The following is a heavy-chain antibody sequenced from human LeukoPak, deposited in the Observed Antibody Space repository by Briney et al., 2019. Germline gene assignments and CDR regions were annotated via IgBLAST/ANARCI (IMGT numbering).Heavy chain of an antibody. V-gene: IGHV3-30-3*01. Sequence: PGGSLRLSCAASGFTFSSYAMHWVRQAPGKGLEWVAVISHDGSNKYYADSVKGRFTISRDNSKNTLYLQMNSLRAEDTAVYYCARDREDSSGYFDYWGQETLVTVSS. D-gene: IGHD3-22*01. CDR1: GFTFSSYA. J-gene: IGHJ4*02. CDR2: ISHDGSNK. CDR3: ARDREDSSGYFDY.